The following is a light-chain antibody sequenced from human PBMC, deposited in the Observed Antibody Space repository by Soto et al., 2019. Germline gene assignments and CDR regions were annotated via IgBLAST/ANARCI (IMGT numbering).Light chain of an antibody. CDR2: AAS. CDR3: QQYNIRPPYT. Sequence: EILITQSPPTLSVFPGERATLSCRASQTISTNLAWYQQKPDQAPRLLISAASSRAPGIPARFSGSGSGTDFTLTISSLQSQDSEVYYCQQYNIRPPYTFGQGTKLE. V-gene: IGKV3-15*01. CDR1: QTISTN. J-gene: IGKJ2*01.